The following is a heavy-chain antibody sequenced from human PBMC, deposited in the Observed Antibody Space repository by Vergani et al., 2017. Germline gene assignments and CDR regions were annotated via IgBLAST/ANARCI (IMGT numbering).Heavy chain of an antibody. CDR3: ARGRGCNRRGIVVVVAATGGFDY. CDR2: INHSGST. D-gene: IGHD2-15*01. Sequence: QVQLQQWGAGLLKPSETLSLTCAVYGGSFSGYYWSWIRQPPGKGLEWIGEINHSGSTNYNPSLKSRVTISVDTSKNQFSLKLSAVTAADTAVYYCARGRGCNRRGIVVVVAATGGFDYWGQGTLVTVSS. CDR1: GGSFSGYY. J-gene: IGHJ4*02. V-gene: IGHV4-34*01.